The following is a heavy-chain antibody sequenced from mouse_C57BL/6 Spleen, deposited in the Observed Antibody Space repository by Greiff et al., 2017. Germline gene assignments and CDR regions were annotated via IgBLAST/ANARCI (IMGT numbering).Heavy chain of an antibody. D-gene: IGHD1-1*01. CDR3: ARLITTVVEGYFDV. CDR2: IDPSDSET. CDR1: GYTFTSYW. J-gene: IGHJ1*03. V-gene: IGHV1-52*01. Sequence: QVQLQQPGAELVRPGSSVKLSCKASGYTFTSYWMHWVKQRPIQGLEWIGNIDPSDSETHYNQKFKDKATLTVDKSSSTAYMQLSSLTSEDSAVYYCARLITTVVEGYFDVWGTGTTVTVSS.